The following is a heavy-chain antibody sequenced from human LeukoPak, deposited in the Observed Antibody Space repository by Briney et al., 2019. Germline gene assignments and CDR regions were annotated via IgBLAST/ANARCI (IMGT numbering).Heavy chain of an antibody. Sequence: ASVKVSGKPSGYTFSDYYLYGVRQAPGQGLEWMGWINPNSGGTNYAQKFQGRVTLTRDTSINTVYMELSRLTSDDTAVYFCARPGYCGGGSCSDWFDSWGQGTLVTVSS. CDR1: GYTFSDYY. CDR3: ARPGYCGGGSCSDWFDS. V-gene: IGHV1-2*02. J-gene: IGHJ5*01. CDR2: INPNSGGT. D-gene: IGHD2-15*01.